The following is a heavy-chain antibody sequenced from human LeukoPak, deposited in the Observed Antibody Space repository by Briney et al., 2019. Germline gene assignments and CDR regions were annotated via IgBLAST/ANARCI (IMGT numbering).Heavy chain of an antibody. D-gene: IGHD3-10*01. CDR3: AKDWTYYYGSGSWKSDYYYYGMDV. J-gene: IGHJ6*02. CDR2: ISYDGSNK. Sequence: PGRSLRLSCAASGFTFSSYGMHWVRQAPGKGLEWVAVISYDGSNKYYADSVKGRFTISRDNSKNTLYLQMNSLRAEDTAVYYCAKDWTYYYGSGSWKSDYYYYGMDVWGQGTTVTVSS. CDR1: GFTFSSYG. V-gene: IGHV3-30*18.